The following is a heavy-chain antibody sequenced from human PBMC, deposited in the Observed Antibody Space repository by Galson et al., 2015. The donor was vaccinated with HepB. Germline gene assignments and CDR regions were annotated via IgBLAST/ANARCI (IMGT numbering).Heavy chain of an antibody. D-gene: IGHD6-19*01. Sequence: QSGAEVKKPGESLKISCKGSGYSFTSYWIGWGRQMPGKGLEWMGIIYPGDSDTRYSPSFQGQVTISADKSISTAYLQWSSLKASDTAMYYCARHNGDSSGFHRLGPWGQGTLVTVSS. CDR1: GYSFTSYW. V-gene: IGHV5-51*01. CDR3: ARHNGDSSGFHRLGP. J-gene: IGHJ5*02. CDR2: IYPGDSDT.